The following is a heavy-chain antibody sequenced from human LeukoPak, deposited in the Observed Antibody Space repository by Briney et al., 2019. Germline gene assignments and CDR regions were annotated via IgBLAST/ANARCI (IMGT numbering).Heavy chain of an antibody. Sequence: GGSLRLSCAASGFTFSSYAMSWVRQAPGKGLEWVSAISGSGGSTYYADSVKGRFTISRDNSKNTLYLQMNSLRAEDTAVYYCGKGVYAILYWYFDLWGRGTLVTVSS. CDR1: GFTFSSYA. D-gene: IGHD2-8*01. CDR3: GKGVYAILYWYFDL. J-gene: IGHJ2*01. CDR2: ISGSGGST. V-gene: IGHV3-23*01.